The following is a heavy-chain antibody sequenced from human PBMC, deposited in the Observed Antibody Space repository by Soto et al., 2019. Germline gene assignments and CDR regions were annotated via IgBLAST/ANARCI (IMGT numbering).Heavy chain of an antibody. CDR2: IHDSGST. CDR1: GGYITSANW. Sequence: KTSETLSLTCAVSGGYITSANWWSWVRQPPGKGLEWIGKIHDSGSTNNNPSLKSRVTISVDKSKNQVSLRLTSVTAADTAVYYCAKEGYYYMDVWGQGTTVTVSS. J-gene: IGHJ6*02. V-gene: IGHV4-4*02. CDR3: AKEGYYYMDV.